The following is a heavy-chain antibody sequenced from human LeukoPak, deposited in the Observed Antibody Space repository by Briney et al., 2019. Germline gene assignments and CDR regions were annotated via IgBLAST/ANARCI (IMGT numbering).Heavy chain of an antibody. Sequence: SETLSLTCTVSGGSISSGGYYWSWIRQHPGKALEWIGYIYYSGSTYYNPSLKSRVTISVDTSKNQFSLKLSSVTAADTAVYYCARDRLESDGMDVWGQGTTVTVSS. CDR2: IYYSGST. J-gene: IGHJ6*02. CDR1: GGSISSGGYY. D-gene: IGHD3-3*01. CDR3: ARDRLESDGMDV. V-gene: IGHV4-31*03.